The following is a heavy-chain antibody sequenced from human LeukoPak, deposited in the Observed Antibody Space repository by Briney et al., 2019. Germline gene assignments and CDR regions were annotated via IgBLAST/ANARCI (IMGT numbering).Heavy chain of an antibody. CDR2: IYYSGST. CDR3: ARDRSGSGSYYTRYYGMDV. J-gene: IGHJ6*02. CDR1: GGSISGYY. V-gene: IGHV4-59*01. Sequence: PSETLSLTCTVSGGSISGYYWSWTRQPPGKGLEWIGYIYYSGSTNYNPSLKSRVTISVDTSKNQFSLKLSSVTAADTAVYYCARDRSGSGSYYTRYYGMDVWGQGTTVTVSS. D-gene: IGHD3-10*01.